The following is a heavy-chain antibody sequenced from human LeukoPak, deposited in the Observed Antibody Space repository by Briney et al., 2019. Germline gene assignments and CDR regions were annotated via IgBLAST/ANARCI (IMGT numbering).Heavy chain of an antibody. Sequence: GGSLRLSCAASGFIFSNYAMHWVRQAPGKGLEWVAVISYDGSNKYYVDSVKGRFTISRDNSKKTLYLQMNSLRAEDTAVYYCARDGRNLRFLEWLRSTNWFDPWGQGTLVTVSS. V-gene: IGHV3-30*04. CDR1: GFIFSNYA. CDR3: ARDGRNLRFLEWLRSTNWFDP. CDR2: ISYDGSNK. D-gene: IGHD3-3*01. J-gene: IGHJ5*02.